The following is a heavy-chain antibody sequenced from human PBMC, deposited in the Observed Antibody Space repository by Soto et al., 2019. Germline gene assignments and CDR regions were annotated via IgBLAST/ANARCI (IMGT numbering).Heavy chain of an antibody. D-gene: IGHD3-10*01. CDR2: IYSSGNI. CDR1: GFIVRSNY. J-gene: IGHJ6*02. Sequence: EVQLVESGGGLIQPGGSLRLSCAASGFIVRSNYMTWVRQAPGKGLEWVSVIYSSGNIYYPDSVKGRFTTSRDNSQNTFFLQMNSLRVEDTAVYYCARDSGMIRGNYGMDVWGQGTTVIVSS. V-gene: IGHV3-53*01. CDR3: ARDSGMIRGNYGMDV.